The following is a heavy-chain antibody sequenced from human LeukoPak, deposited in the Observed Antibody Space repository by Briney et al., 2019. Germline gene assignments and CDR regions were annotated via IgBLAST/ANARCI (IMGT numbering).Heavy chain of an antibody. V-gene: IGHV4-4*02. D-gene: IGHD3-3*01. CDR2: VHLDGRT. CDR3: AREGGFYRPLDY. J-gene: IGHJ4*02. Sequence: PSETLSLTCGVSGGSVINTNWWTWVRQPPGKGLEWIGQVHLDGRTNYNPSLESRLTMSVDVSENQVSLKLTSVTAADTAVYYCAREGGFYRPLDYSGQGTLVTVSS. CDR1: GGSVINTNW.